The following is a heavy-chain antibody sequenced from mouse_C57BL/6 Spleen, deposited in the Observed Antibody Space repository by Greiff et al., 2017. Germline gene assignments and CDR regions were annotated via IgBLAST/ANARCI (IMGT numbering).Heavy chain of an antibody. V-gene: IGHV1-78*01. CDR1: GYTFTDHT. CDR3: ARSGDCYLYYAMDY. D-gene: IGHD2-3*01. J-gene: IGHJ4*01. Sequence: VQLQQSDAELVKPGASVKISCNVSGYTFTDHTIHWMQQRPDQGLEWIGYICPRDGSTKYNEKVKGKVTLSADKASSTAYMQLNSLTSEDSAVYFCARSGDCYLYYAMDYWGQGTSVTVAS. CDR2: ICPRDGST.